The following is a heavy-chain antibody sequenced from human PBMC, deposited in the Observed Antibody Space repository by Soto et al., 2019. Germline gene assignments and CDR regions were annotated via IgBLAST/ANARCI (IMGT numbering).Heavy chain of an antibody. CDR1: DGSISSCY. CDR3: ARDRNLRGGNYFDY. D-gene: IGHD2-15*01. Sequence: PSETLSLTCTVSDGSISSCYWSWIRQPPGKGLEWIGYIYYSGSTNYNPSLKSRVTISVDTSKNQFSLKLSSVTAADTAVYYCARDRNLRGGNYFDYWGQGTLVTVSS. J-gene: IGHJ4*02. V-gene: IGHV4-59*01. CDR2: IYYSGST.